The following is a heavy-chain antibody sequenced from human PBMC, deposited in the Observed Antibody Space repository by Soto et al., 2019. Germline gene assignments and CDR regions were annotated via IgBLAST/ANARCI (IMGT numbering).Heavy chain of an antibody. CDR3: ARRYSSGFDY. Sequence: PSETLSLTCTVSGGSISSSNWWTWVRQAPGKGLEWIGEIYYVGSTKYSPSLKSRVTISVDTSNNQFSLNLSSVTAADTAVYYCARRYSSGFDYWGQGTLVTVSS. J-gene: IGHJ4*02. CDR1: GGSISSSNW. V-gene: IGHV4-59*08. CDR2: IYYVGST. D-gene: IGHD6-19*01.